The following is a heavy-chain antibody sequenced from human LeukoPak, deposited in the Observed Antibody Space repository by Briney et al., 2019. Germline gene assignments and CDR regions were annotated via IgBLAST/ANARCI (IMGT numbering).Heavy chain of an antibody. CDR1: GFTFNNYA. D-gene: IGHD6-19*01. Sequence: PGGSLRLSCAASGFTFNNYAMSWVRQAPGKGLEWVSAISGSGDYTYYADSVKGRFTISRDSSKNTLYLQMNSLRAEDTAVYYCANWYSTGWFAFDYWGQGTLVTVSS. J-gene: IGHJ4*02. CDR3: ANWYSTGWFAFDY. V-gene: IGHV3-23*01. CDR2: ISGSGDYT.